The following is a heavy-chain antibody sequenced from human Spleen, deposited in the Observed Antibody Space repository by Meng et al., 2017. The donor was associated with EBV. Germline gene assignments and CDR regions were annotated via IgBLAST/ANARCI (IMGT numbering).Heavy chain of an antibody. Sequence: VQLVESGGGLIQPGGCLSLSCAASGFTVSSSYMSWVRQAPGKGLQWVSRINSDGNVITYADSVKGRFTISRDNAKNTVYLQMNNVRVEDTAVYYCAKDCFGAKDSWGQGTLVTVSS. J-gene: IGHJ4*02. CDR2: INSDGNVI. D-gene: IGHD1-26*01. CDR1: GFTVSSSY. CDR3: AKDCFGAKDS. V-gene: IGHV3-74*01.